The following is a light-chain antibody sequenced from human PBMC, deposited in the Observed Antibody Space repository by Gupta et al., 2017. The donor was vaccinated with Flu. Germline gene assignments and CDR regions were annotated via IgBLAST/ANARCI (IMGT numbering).Light chain of an antibody. CDR2: AAS. CDR3: QRCDSTRNT. J-gene: IGKJ5*01. CDR1: QSISSY. V-gene: IGKV1-39*01. Sequence: DSQMTQSPSSLSASVGDRVTITCRASQSISSYLNWYQQKPGKAPKLLIYAASSLQSGVPSRFSGSGSGTDFSLTISRLHPEDFATYYCQRCDSTRNTFGQGTLLEIK.